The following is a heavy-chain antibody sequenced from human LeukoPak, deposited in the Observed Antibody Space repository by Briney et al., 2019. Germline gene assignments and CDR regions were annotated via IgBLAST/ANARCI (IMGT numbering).Heavy chain of an antibody. CDR1: GFTFSSYW. CDR2: INNDGSGT. J-gene: IGHJ3*02. CDR3: ARGVDSYDAFDI. Sequence: GSLRLSCAASGFTFSSYWMHWVRQAPGKGPVWVSRINNDGSGTTYADSVKGRFTISRDDAKNTLYLQMNSLRAEDTAVYYCARGVDSYDAFDIWGQGTMVTVSS. D-gene: IGHD3-9*01. V-gene: IGHV3-74*01.